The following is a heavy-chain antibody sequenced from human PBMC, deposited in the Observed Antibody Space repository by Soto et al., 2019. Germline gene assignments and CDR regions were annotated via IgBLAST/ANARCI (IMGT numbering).Heavy chain of an antibody. D-gene: IGHD6-6*01. CDR2: IYYSGST. CDR1: GGSISSGDYY. V-gene: IGHV4-30-4*01. J-gene: IGHJ4*02. CDR3: ARDIGRSSGVFDH. Sequence: HVQLQESGPGLVKPSQTLSLTYTVSGGSISSGDYYWSWIRQPPGKGLEWIGYIYYSGSTYYNPSLKSRLTISVDTSKNQFSLKLSSVTAADTAVYYCARDIGRSSGVFDHWGQGTLVTVSS.